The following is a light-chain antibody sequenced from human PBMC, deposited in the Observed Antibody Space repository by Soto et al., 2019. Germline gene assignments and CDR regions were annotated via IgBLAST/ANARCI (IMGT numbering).Light chain of an antibody. Sequence: EIVMTQSPATLSVSPGERATLSCRASQSVSSNLAWYQHKPGQAPRLLIYGASTRATGIPARFSGSGSGTEFTLTISSLQSEDFAVYYCQQYNNWPRGTFGQGTKVDI. V-gene: IGKV3-15*01. CDR1: QSVSSN. CDR2: GAS. J-gene: IGKJ1*01. CDR3: QQYNNWPRGT.